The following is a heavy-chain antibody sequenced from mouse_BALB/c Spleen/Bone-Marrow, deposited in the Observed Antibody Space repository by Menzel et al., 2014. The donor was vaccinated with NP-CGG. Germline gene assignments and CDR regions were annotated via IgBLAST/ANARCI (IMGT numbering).Heavy chain of an antibody. CDR2: IRNNANGYTA. J-gene: IGHJ2*01. CDR1: GFTFTDYY. Sequence: EVQLQESGGGLVQPGGSLRLSCATSGFTFTDYYMSWVRQPPGKALEWLVFIRNNANGYTAEYSASVKGRFTISRDNSQSILYLQMNTLRAEDSATYYCARYDVYYYFDYWGQGTTLTVSS. V-gene: IGHV7-3*02. D-gene: IGHD2-3*01. CDR3: ARYDVYYYFDY.